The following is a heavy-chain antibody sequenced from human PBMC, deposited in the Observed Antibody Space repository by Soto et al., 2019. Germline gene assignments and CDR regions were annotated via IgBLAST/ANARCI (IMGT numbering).Heavy chain of an antibody. CDR1: GHTLTELS. CDR2: FDPEDGET. Sequence: QVQLLQSGAEVKKPGASVKVSCKVSGHTLTELSMHWVRQAPERGLEWMGGFDPEDGETIFAQKFQGRVTMTEDTSTDSTYMELTSLRSEDTAVYYCAAGGTRWLHSPFDYWGQGTLVTISS. CDR3: AAGGTRWLHSPFDY. V-gene: IGHV1-24*01. J-gene: IGHJ4*02. D-gene: IGHD1-1*01.